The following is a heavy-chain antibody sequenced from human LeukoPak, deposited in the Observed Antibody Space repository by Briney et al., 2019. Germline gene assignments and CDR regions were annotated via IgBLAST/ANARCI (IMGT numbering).Heavy chain of an antibody. D-gene: IGHD3-22*01. CDR3: ARDMIAVAKPKNWFDP. Sequence: PGRSLRPSCAASGFTFSSYAMHWVRQAPGKGLEWVAVISYDGSNKYYADSVKGRFTISRDNSKNTLYLQMNSLRAEDTAVYYCARDMIAVAKPKNWFDPWGQGTLVTVSS. J-gene: IGHJ5*02. CDR1: GFTFSSYA. CDR2: ISYDGSNK. V-gene: IGHV3-30-3*01.